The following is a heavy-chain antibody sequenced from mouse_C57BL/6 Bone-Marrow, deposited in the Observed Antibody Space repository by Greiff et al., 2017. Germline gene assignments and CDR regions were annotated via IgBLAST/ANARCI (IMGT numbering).Heavy chain of an antibody. V-gene: IGHV1-26*01. Sequence: EVQRVESGPELVKPGASVKISCKASGYTFTDYYMNWVKQSHGKSLEWIGDINPNNGGTSYNQKFKGKATLTVDKSSSTAYMELRSLTSEDSAVYYCARLVAPFYAMDYWGQGTSVTVSS. D-gene: IGHD1-1*01. CDR3: ARLVAPFYAMDY. CDR1: GYTFTDYY. J-gene: IGHJ4*01. CDR2: INPNNGGT.